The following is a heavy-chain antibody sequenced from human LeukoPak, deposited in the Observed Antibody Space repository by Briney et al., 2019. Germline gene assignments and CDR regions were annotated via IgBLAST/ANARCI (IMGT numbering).Heavy chain of an antibody. CDR1: GFTFSSYS. CDR3: ARAPYYYDSSGWFDY. J-gene: IGHJ4*02. Sequence: PGGSLRLSCAASGFTFSSYSMNWVRQAPGKGLEWVSSISSSSSYIYYADSVKGRFTISRDNAKNSLYLQMNSLRAEDTAVYYCARAPYYYDSSGWFDYWGQGTLVTFSS. V-gene: IGHV3-21*01. CDR2: ISSSSSYI. D-gene: IGHD3-22*01.